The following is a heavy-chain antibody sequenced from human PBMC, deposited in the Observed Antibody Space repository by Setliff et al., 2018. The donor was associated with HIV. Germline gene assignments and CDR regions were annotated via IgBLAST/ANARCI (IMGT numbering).Heavy chain of an antibody. CDR3: ARDKRYRFPFDS. CDR1: GGSFSAYY. Sequence: SETLSLTCAVYGGSFSAYYWSWIRQSPEMGLEWIAEISHTGSTKYNPSLGSRVTISLATSKNQFSLSLRPLSAADTAVYYCARDKRYRFPFDSWGQGTLVTVSS. CDR2: ISHTGST. D-gene: IGHD2-2*02. V-gene: IGHV4-34*01. J-gene: IGHJ4*02.